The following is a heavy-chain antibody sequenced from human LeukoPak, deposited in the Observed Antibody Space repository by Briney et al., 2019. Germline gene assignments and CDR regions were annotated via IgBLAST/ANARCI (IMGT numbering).Heavy chain of an antibody. CDR2: IYYSGST. CDR1: GFAFSDYD. V-gene: IGHV4-38-2*01. Sequence: TGGSLRLSCAASGFAFSDYDMNWIRQPPGKGLEWIGCIYYSGSTYYNPSLKSRVTISVDTSKNQFSLKLSSVTAADTAVYYCARGRYYDSSGYYYDFDYWGQGTLVTVSS. CDR3: ARGRYYDSSGYYYDFDY. D-gene: IGHD3-22*01. J-gene: IGHJ4*02.